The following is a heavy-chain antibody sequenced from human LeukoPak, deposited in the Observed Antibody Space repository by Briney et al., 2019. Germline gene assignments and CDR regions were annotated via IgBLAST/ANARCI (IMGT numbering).Heavy chain of an antibody. Sequence: GESLKISCKASGSRVTNYWIGWVRQMPGKGLEWIGIIHSGDSETRYSPSFQGRVAISVDKSINTAFLQWSSLKASDTAIYYCARHLRGYCSGGTCWDNWLDPWGQGTLVTVSS. J-gene: IGHJ5*02. CDR3: ARHLRGYCSGGTCWDNWLDP. CDR2: IHSGDSET. V-gene: IGHV5-51*01. D-gene: IGHD2-15*01. CDR1: GSRVTNYW.